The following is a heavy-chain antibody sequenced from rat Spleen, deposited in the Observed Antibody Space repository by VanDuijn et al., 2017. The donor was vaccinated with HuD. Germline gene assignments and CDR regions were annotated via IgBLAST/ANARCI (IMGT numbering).Heavy chain of an antibody. CDR1: GFTFSDYN. J-gene: IGHJ2*01. D-gene: IGHD1-11*01. V-gene: IGHV5S10*01. CDR2: IIYDGSRT. Sequence: EVQLVESGGGLVQPGRSLKLSCAASGFTFSDYNMAWVRQAPKKGLEWVATIIYDGSRTYYRDSVKGRFTISRDNAKSTLYLQMDSLRSEDTATYYCARLDYGGYYSFDYWGQGVMVTVSS. CDR3: ARLDYGGYYSFDY.